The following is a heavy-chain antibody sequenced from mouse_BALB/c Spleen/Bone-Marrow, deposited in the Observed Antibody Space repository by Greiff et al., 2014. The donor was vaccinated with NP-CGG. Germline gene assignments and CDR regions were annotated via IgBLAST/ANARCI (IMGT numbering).Heavy chain of an antibody. J-gene: IGHJ2*01. CDR2: ISSGGSYT. D-gene: IGHD2-14*01. CDR3: ARLGYHRYDGRGFDY. V-gene: IGHV5-9-1*01. CDR1: GFTFSSYA. Sequence: DVMLVESGGGLVKPGGSLKLSCAASGFTFSSYAMSWVRQTPEKRLEWVATISSGGSYTYYPGSVKGRFTISRDNAKNTLYLQMSSLRSEDTAMYYCARLGYHRYDGRGFDYWGQGTTLTVSS.